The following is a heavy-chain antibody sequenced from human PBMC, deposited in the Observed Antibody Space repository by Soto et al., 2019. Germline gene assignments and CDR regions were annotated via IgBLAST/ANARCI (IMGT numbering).Heavy chain of an antibody. CDR2: INPKFGDT. V-gene: IGHV1-2*02. J-gene: IGHJ6*02. D-gene: IGHD3-10*02. CDR3: ARNMDYYYGRGSGNGHGV. Sequence: QVQLVQSGAEVKEPGDSVRVSCEASGYTFTAYYINWVRQAPGQGLEWMGWINPKFGDTTYAQDFQGRVSMTRDMSISTVYMELSRLTSDDTAIYYCARNMDYYYGRGSGNGHGVWGQGTTVTVFS. CDR1: GYTFTAYY.